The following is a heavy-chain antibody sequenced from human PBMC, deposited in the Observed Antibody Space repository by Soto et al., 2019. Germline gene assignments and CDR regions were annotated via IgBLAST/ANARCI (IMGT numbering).Heavy chain of an antibody. CDR2: ISGSGGST. Sequence: EVQLLESGGVLVQPGGSVRLSCAASGFIFSSYAMSWVRQAPGKGLEWVSAISGSGGSTYSADSVKGRFTISRDNSKNTLYLQMNSLRAEDTAVYYCAKDADLLYSNWGGFDYWGQGTLVTVSS. J-gene: IGHJ4*02. CDR1: GFIFSSYA. V-gene: IGHV3-23*01. CDR3: AKDADLLYSNWGGFDY. D-gene: IGHD4-4*01.